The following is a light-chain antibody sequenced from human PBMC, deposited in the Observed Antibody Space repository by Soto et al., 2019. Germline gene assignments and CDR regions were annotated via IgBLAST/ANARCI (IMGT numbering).Light chain of an antibody. Sequence: QSVLTQPASVSGSPGQSITISCSGTSSDIGSYNHVAWYQQFPGKSPKLMIYAVSDRPSGVSDRFSGSKSGITASLTISGLQTEDEAHYYCISYNDRQSYLFGTGTKVTVL. CDR1: SSDIGSYNH. V-gene: IGLV2-14*03. J-gene: IGLJ1*01. CDR2: AVS. CDR3: ISYNDRQSYL.